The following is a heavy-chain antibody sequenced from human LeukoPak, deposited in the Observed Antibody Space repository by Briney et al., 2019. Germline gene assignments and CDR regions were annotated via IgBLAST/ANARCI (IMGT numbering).Heavy chain of an antibody. CDR3: ARVADPVLRFLEWLLWD. D-gene: IGHD3-3*01. V-gene: IGHV1-8*02. J-gene: IGHJ4*02. CDR2: INPNSGNT. CDR1: GYTFTGYY. Sequence: ASVKVSCKASGYTFTGYYMHWVRQAPGQGLEWMGWINPNSGNTGYAQKFQGRVTMTRNTSISTAYMELSSLRSEDTAVYYCARVADPVLRFLEWLLWDWGQGTLVTVSS.